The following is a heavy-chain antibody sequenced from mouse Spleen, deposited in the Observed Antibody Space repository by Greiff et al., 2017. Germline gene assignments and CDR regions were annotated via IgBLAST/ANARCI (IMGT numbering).Heavy chain of an antibody. CDR1: GYTFTSYW. D-gene: IGHD1-1*02. V-gene: IGHV1-55*01. J-gene: IGHJ2*01. Sequence: QVQLQQPGAELVKPGASVKMSCKASGYTFTSYWITWVKQRPGQGLEWIGDIYPGSGSTNYNEKFKSKATLTVDTSSSTAYMQLSSLTSEDSAVYYCARSRSYGDYVDYWGQGTTLTVSS. CDR2: IYPGSGST. CDR3: ARSRSYGDYVDY.